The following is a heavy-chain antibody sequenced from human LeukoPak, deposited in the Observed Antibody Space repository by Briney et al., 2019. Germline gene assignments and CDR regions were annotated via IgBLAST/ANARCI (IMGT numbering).Heavy chain of an antibody. Sequence: GGSLRLSCVASGFTFSSYGMSWVRQAPGKGLEWVSGISGSGGSTYYADSVKGRFTISRDNSKNTLYLQMNSLRAEDTAVYYCAKEIVPAAIVLDYWGQGTLVTVSS. CDR1: GFTFSSYG. CDR3: AKEIVPAAIVLDY. D-gene: IGHD2-2*02. CDR2: ISGSGGST. V-gene: IGHV3-23*01. J-gene: IGHJ4*02.